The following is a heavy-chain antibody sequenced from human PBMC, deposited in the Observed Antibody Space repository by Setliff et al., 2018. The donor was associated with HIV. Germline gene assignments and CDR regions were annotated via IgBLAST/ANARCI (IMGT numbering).Heavy chain of an antibody. CDR3: ARIFGDQGYYYGMDV. CDR2: IYYSGST. V-gene: IGHV4-59*01. CDR1: GGSISSYY. J-gene: IGHJ6*02. Sequence: PSETLSLTCTVSGGSISSYYWSWIRQPPWKGLEWIGYIYYSGSTNYNPSLKSRVTISVDTSKNQFSLKLSSVIAADTAVYYCARIFGDQGYYYGMDVWGQGTTVTVSS. D-gene: IGHD3-3*01.